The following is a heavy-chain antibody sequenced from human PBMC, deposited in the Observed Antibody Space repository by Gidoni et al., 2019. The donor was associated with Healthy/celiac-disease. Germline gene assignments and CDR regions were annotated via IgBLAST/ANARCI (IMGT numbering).Heavy chain of an antibody. V-gene: IGHV1-8*01. D-gene: IGHD5-12*01. Sequence: QVQLVQSGAEVKKPGASVKVSCRASGYTLTSYDINGVRQATGQGLEWMGWMNPNSGNTGDAQKFQGSVTMTRNTSISTAYMELSSLRSEDTAVYYCARGPRWLQLSCWGQGTLVTVSS. CDR2: MNPNSGNT. J-gene: IGHJ4*02. CDR1: GYTLTSYD. CDR3: ARGPRWLQLSC.